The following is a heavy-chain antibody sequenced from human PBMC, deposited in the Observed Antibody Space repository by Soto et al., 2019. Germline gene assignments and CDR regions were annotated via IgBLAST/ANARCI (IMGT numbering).Heavy chain of an antibody. Sequence: GGSLRLSCAASGFTFSSYAMHWVRQAPGKGLEWVAVISYDGSNKYYADSVKGRFTISRDNSKNTLYLQMNSLRAEDTAVYYCARVGGRYCSGGSCYPNTKAPYGMDVWGQGTTVTVSS. CDR2: ISYDGSNK. J-gene: IGHJ6*02. CDR3: ARVGGRYCSGGSCYPNTKAPYGMDV. D-gene: IGHD2-15*01. V-gene: IGHV3-30-3*01. CDR1: GFTFSSYA.